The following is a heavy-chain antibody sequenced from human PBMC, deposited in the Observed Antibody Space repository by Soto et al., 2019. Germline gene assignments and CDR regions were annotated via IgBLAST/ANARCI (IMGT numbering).Heavy chain of an antibody. J-gene: IGHJ6*03. CDR3: ARARSRGDFSYYYYYYMDV. D-gene: IGHD2-21*02. CDR1: GYTFTSYD. CDR2: MNPNSGNT. V-gene: IGHV1-8*01. Sequence: ASVKVSCKASGYTFTSYDINWVRQATGQGLEWMGWMNPNSGNTGYAQKFQGRVTMTRNTPISTAYMELSSLRSEDTAVYYCARARSRGDFSYYYYYYMDVWGKGTTVTVSS.